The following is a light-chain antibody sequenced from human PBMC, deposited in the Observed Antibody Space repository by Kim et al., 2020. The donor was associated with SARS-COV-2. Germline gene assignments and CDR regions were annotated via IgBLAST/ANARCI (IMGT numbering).Light chain of an antibody. CDR3: QAWDSGTAV. CDR2: QDS. J-gene: IGLJ3*02. V-gene: IGLV3-1*01. CDR1: KLGDNY. Sequence: VAPGQTARINCSGNKLGDNYVSWYQQRPGQSPVVVIYQDSNRPSEIPERFSGSNSGNTATLTISGTQAMDEADYFCQAWDSGTAVFGGGTQLTVL.